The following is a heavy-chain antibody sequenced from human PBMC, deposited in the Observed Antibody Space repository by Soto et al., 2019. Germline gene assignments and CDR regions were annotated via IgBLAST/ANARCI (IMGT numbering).Heavy chain of an antibody. CDR1: GFTFSSYA. V-gene: IGHV3-30-3*01. Sequence: GGSLRLSCAASGFTFSSYAMHWVRQAPGKGLEWVAVISYDGSNKYYADSVKGRFTISRDNSKNTLYLQMNSLRAEDTAVYYCARAPLHDYFDYWGQGTLVTVSS. CDR3: ARAPLHDYFDY. J-gene: IGHJ4*02. CDR2: ISYDGSNK.